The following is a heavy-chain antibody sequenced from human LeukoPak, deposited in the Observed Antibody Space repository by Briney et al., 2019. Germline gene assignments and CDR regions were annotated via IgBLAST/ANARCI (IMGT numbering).Heavy chain of an antibody. J-gene: IGHJ6*03. CDR1: GFTFSSCD. CDR2: ISSNGGRT. CDR3: ARARYYGDYMDV. D-gene: IGHD4-17*01. V-gene: IGHV3-64*01. Sequence: GGSLRLSCAASGFTFSSCDMFWVRQAPGEGLEYVSAISSNGGRTYYANSVKGRFTISRDNSKNTVYLEMGSLRDDDMAVYYCARARYYGDYMDVWGKGTTVTVSS.